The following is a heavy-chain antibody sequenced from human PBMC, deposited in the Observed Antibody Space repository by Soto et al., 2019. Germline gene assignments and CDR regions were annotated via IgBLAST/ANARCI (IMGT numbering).Heavy chain of an antibody. Sequence: SLRRSCAASGFTFNSYAMHWVRQDSGQGLEWVAVISFNGIDTYYADSVKGRVTISRDNSRNTVFLQMTSLRTDDTAVFYCARDIERIGVLNHKAVGPGHGGDGTLVPGS. CDR3: ARDIERIGVLNHKAVGPGH. CDR2: ISFNGIDT. CDR1: GFTFNSYA. D-gene: IGHD3-3*01. J-gene: IGHJ4*01. V-gene: IGHV3-30*04.